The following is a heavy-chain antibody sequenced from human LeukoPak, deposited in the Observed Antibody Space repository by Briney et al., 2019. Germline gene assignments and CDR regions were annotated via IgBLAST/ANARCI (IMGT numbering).Heavy chain of an antibody. Sequence: PSETLSLTCTVSGGSISSHYWSWIQQPPGKGLEWIGYIYYSGSTSYNPSLKSRVTISVDTSKNQFSLKLSSVTAADTAVYYCASVGRWLQAFDYWGQGTLVTVSS. CDR3: ASVGRWLQAFDY. V-gene: IGHV4-59*11. CDR2: IYYSGST. CDR1: GGSISSHY. D-gene: IGHD5-24*01. J-gene: IGHJ4*02.